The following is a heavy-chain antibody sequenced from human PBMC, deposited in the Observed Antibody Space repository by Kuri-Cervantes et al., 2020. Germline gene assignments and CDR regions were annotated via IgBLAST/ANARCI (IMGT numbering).Heavy chain of an antibody. Sequence: SETLSLTCTVSGCSISSYYWSWIRLPPGKGLECIGYIYSSGSTNYNPSLKSRVTISVDTSKKQFSLKLSSVTAADTAVYYCARARIAAAGTWDYWGQGTLVTVSS. CDR1: GCSISSYY. J-gene: IGHJ4*02. CDR2: IYSSGST. CDR3: ARARIAAAGTWDY. D-gene: IGHD6-13*01. V-gene: IGHV4-59*01.